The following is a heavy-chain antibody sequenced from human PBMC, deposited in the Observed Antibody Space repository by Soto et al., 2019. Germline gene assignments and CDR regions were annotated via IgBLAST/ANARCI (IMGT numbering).Heavy chain of an antibody. D-gene: IGHD1-7*01. CDR1: SGPTSSHN. CDR3: LRQGIGKLHGRVDV. V-gene: IGHV4-59*08. Sequence: QVQLQQSGPGLVKPSEPLSLTCSVSSGPTSSHNWGWIRQTPGRGLEWIGYVYSTGGTSYNPSLTSRVTISADTSTNRISLTLTAVTAADPAVYYCLRQGIGKLHGRVDVWGQGTTVRVSS. CDR2: VYSTGGT. J-gene: IGHJ6*02.